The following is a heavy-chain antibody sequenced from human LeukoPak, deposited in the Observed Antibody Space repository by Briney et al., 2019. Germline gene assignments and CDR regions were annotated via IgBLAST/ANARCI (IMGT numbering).Heavy chain of an antibody. V-gene: IGHV1-69*05. Sequence: ASVKVSCKASGGTFSSYAISWVRQAPGQGLEWMGGIIPIFGTANYAQKFQGRVTITTDESTSTAYMELSSLRSEDTAVYYCAYTEIRLAPTEYFQHWGQGTLVTVSS. J-gene: IGHJ1*01. CDR2: IIPIFGTA. CDR1: GGTFSSYA. D-gene: IGHD3-3*02. CDR3: AYTEIRLAPTEYFQH.